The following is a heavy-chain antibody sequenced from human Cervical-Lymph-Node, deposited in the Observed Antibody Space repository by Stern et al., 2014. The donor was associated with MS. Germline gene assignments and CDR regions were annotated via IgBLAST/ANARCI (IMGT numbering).Heavy chain of an antibody. J-gene: IGHJ6*02. Sequence: VQLVPSGAEVKTPGSSVKVSCKASGGTFSGQAINWVRQAPGQGLEWMGGIIPILATPKYAPRIQDRVTITADASTTPDYLELGGLRSDDTAVYYCATPATGTVVIMDVWGQGTTVTVSS. V-gene: IGHV1-69*01. CDR2: IIPILATP. CDR1: GGTFSGQA. D-gene: IGHD2-21*01. CDR3: ATPATGTVVIMDV.